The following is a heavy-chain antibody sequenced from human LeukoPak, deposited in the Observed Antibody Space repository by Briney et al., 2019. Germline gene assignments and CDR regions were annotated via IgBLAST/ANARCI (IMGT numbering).Heavy chain of an antibody. Sequence: GGSLRLSCAASGFTVSSNYMSWVRQAPGKGLEWVSVIYSGGSTYYADSVKGRFTISRDNSKNTLYLQMNSLRAEDTAVYYCARHIRGIAAAGDNWFDPWGQGTLVTVSS. J-gene: IGHJ5*02. CDR2: IYSGGST. V-gene: IGHV3-53*01. D-gene: IGHD6-13*01. CDR3: ARHIRGIAAAGDNWFDP. CDR1: GFTVSSNY.